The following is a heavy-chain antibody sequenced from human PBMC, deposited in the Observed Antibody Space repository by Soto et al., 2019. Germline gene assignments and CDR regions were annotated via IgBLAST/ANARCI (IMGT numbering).Heavy chain of an antibody. D-gene: IGHD1-26*01. CDR2: ISAYNGNT. V-gene: IGHV1-18*01. J-gene: IGHJ4*02. CDR3: SGAESPDTAYFSLY. CDR1: GYTFTSYG. Sequence: GASVKVSCKASGYTFTSYGISWVRQAPGQGLEWMGWISAYNGNTNYAQKLQGRVTMTTDTSTSTAYMELRSLRSDDSAVYYCSGAESPDTAYFSLYWGQGTPVTVSS.